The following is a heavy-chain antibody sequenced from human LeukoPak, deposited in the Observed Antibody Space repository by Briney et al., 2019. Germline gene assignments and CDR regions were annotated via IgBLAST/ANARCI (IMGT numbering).Heavy chain of an antibody. V-gene: IGHV4-59*08. Sequence: SETLSLTCFVSGVSISSFYWSWVRQPPGKGLEWIGYVYYGGSTTYNPSLKRRVTISVDTSRRQFSLNLTSVTAADTAVYYCARQGYSSTSDAFDVWGQGTMVTVS. J-gene: IGHJ3*01. CDR3: ARQGYSSTSDAFDV. CDR1: GVSISSFY. CDR2: VYYGGST. D-gene: IGHD5-18*01.